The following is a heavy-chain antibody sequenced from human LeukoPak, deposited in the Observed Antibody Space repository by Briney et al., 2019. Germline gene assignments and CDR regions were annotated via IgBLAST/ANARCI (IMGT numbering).Heavy chain of an antibody. CDR3: ARDLSGVAGYTYGRGIDY. D-gene: IGHD5-18*01. Sequence: PGGSLRLSCAASGFTFSSYAMSWVRQAPGKGLEWVSAISGSGGRIYYGASVKGRFTISRDNAKTSLYLQMNSLRAEDTAVYYCARDLSGVAGYTYGRGIDYWGQGTLVTVSS. CDR1: GFTFSSYA. J-gene: IGHJ4*02. CDR2: ISGSGGRI. V-gene: IGHV3-23*01.